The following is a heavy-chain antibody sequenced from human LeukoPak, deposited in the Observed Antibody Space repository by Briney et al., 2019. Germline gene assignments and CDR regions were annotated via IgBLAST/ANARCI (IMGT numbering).Heavy chain of an antibody. V-gene: IGHV3-11*01. J-gene: IGHJ4*02. CDR1: GFTFSDYY. D-gene: IGHD5-12*01. CDR3: AREHLATDYDY. CDR2: ISSSGSTI. Sequence: GGSLRLSCAASGFTFSDYYMSWIRHAPGKGLEWVSYISSSGSTIYYADSVKGRFTISRDNAKNSLYLQMNSLRAEDTAVYYCAREHLATDYDYWGQGTLVTVSS.